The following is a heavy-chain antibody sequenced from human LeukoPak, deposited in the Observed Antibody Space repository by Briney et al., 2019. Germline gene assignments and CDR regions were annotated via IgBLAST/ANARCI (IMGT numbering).Heavy chain of an antibody. V-gene: IGHV3-48*03. CDR3: ARVGYCSGGSCWDLDY. CDR2: ISSSGSTI. D-gene: IGHD2-15*01. Sequence: GGSLRLSCAASGFTFRSYEMNWVRQAPGKGLEWVSDISSSGSTIYYADSVKGRFTISRDNAKNSPYLPMDSLRAGDTAVYYCARVGYCSGGSCWDLDYWGQGTLVTVSS. CDR1: GFTFRSYE. J-gene: IGHJ4*02.